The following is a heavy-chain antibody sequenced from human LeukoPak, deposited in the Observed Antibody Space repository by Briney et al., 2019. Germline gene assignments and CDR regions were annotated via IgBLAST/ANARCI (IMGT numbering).Heavy chain of an antibody. Sequence: PSETLSLTCAVSGYSISSGYYWGWIRQPPGKGLEWIGSIYHSGSTYYNPSLKSRVTISVDTSKNQFSLKLSSVTAADTAVYYCARPVYDFWSGLNWFDLWGQGTLVTVPS. J-gene: IGHJ5*02. D-gene: IGHD3-3*01. V-gene: IGHV4-38-2*01. CDR2: IYHSGST. CDR3: ARPVYDFWSGLNWFDL. CDR1: GYSISSGYY.